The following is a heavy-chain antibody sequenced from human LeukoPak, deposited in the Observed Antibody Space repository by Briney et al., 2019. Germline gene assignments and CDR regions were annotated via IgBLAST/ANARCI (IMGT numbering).Heavy chain of an antibody. CDR2: LYPGDYDT. CDR3: ARLGIVVLRPNYYYYYMDV. J-gene: IGHJ6*03. Sequence: GESLKISCMGSGYSFTSYWIGWVRQMPGKGLEWMGMLYPGDYDTRYSPSFQGQVTITAVQALSTACLEGSSLKPPDRVMQYCARLGIVVLRPNYYYYYMDVWGKGTTVSVSS. V-gene: IGHV5-51*01. CDR1: GYSFTSYW. D-gene: IGHD2-2*01.